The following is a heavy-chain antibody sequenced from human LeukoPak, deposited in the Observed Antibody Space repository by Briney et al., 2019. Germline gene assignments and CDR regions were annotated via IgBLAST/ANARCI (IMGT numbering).Heavy chain of an antibody. CDR3: ARVTFTTFVYWFDP. V-gene: IGHV6-1*01. D-gene: IGHD2/OR15-2a*01. CDR2: TYYRSKWYD. CDR1: GDNVSNKSAA. J-gene: IGHJ5*02. Sequence: PSQTLSLTCVISGDNVSNKSAAWNWIRQSPSRGLEWLGRTYYRSKWYDDYAVSIKSRITISPDTSKNQFSLHLSSVTPDDTGIYYCARVTFTTFVYWFDPWGQGILVTVSS.